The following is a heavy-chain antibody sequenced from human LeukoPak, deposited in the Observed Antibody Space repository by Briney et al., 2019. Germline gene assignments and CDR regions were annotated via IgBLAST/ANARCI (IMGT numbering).Heavy chain of an antibody. CDR2: INPNSGGT. V-gene: IGHV1-2*06. D-gene: IGHD3-22*01. Sequence: ASVTVSCKASGYTFTGYYMHWVRQAPGQGLEWMGRINPNSGGTNYAQKFQGRVTMTRDTSTSTAYMELRSLRSDDTAVYYCARDETKYYYDSSGYYYRYWGQGTLVTVSS. CDR1: GYTFTGYY. J-gene: IGHJ4*02. CDR3: ARDETKYYYDSSGYYYRY.